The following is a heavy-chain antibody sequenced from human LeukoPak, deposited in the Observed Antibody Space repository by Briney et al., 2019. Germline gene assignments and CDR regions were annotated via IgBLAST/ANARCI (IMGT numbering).Heavy chain of an antibody. CDR1: GGSFSGYY. CDR2: INHSGST. Sequence: SETLSLTCAVYGGSFSGYYWSWIRQPPGKGLEWIGEINHSGSTNYNPSLKSRVTISVDTSKNQFSLKLSSVTPADTAVYYCARGVVRYDFWSGSHLFDPWGQGTLVTVSS. D-gene: IGHD3-3*01. J-gene: IGHJ5*02. V-gene: IGHV4-34*01. CDR3: ARGVVRYDFWSGSHLFDP.